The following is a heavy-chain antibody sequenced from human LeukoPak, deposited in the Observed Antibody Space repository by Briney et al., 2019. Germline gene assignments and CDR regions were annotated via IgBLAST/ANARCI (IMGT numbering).Heavy chain of an antibody. CDR2: FYWDDDK. D-gene: IGHD3-9*01. V-gene: IGHV2-5*08. CDR1: GFSLSTSGMR. CDR3: ARSPYYDILTGSRGTFDY. Sequence: ESGPTLVNPTQTLTLTCTFSGFSLSTSGMRVSWIRQPPGKALEWLALFYWDDDKRYSPSLKSRLTITKDTSKNQVVLTMTNMDPVDTATYYCARSPYYDILTGSRGTFDYWGQGTLVTVSS. J-gene: IGHJ4*02.